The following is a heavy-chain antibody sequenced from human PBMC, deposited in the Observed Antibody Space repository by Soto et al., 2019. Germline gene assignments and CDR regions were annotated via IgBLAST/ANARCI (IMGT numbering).Heavy chain of an antibody. Sequence: PSETLSLTCTVSGGCISSSSYYWGWIRQPPGKGLEWIGSIYYSGNTNYNPPLKSRVTISVDTSKNQFSLKLSSVTAADTAVYYCARYYYGEIDYWGQGTRITVSS. CDR1: GGCISSSSYY. V-gene: IGHV4-39*01. CDR2: IYYSGNT. J-gene: IGHJ4*02. CDR3: ARYYYGEIDY. D-gene: IGHD4-17*01.